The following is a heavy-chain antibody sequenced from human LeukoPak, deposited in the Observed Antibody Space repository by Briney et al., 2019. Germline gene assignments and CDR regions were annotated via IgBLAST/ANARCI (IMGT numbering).Heavy chain of an antibody. CDR1: GFTFSSYA. CDR2: ISWNSGSI. V-gene: IGHV3-9*01. D-gene: IGHD2-2*01. Sequence: GGSLRLSCAASGFTFSSYAMSWVRQAPGKGLEWVSGISWNSGSIGYADSVKGRFTISRDNAKNSLYLQMNSLRAEDTALYYCARTNSIVVVPAGAFDIWGQGTMVTVSS. CDR3: ARTNSIVVVPAGAFDI. J-gene: IGHJ3*02.